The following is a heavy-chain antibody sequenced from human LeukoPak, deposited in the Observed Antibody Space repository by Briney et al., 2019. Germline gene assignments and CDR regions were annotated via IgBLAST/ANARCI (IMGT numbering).Heavy chain of an antibody. V-gene: IGHV4-61*01. CDR1: GGSVSGGSYY. CDR3: ATTSRGSDY. CDR2: IYYSGRT. Sequence: PSETLSLTCTVSGGSVSGGSYYWSWIRQPPGRGLEWIGYIYYSGRTNYNPSLKSRVTISVDTSKNQFSLKLRSATAAATAVYSCATTSRGSDYWGQGTLVTVSS. D-gene: IGHD2-2*01. J-gene: IGHJ4*02.